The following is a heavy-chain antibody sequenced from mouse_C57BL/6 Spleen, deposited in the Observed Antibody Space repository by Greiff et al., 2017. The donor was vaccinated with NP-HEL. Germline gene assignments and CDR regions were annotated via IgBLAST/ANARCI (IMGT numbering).Heavy chain of an antibody. J-gene: IGHJ4*01. CDR2: IYPGDGDT. CDR3: ARRGCYGSSWDYYAMDY. V-gene: IGHV1-82*01. D-gene: IGHD1-1*01. CDR1: GYAFSSSW. Sequence: QVQLQQSGPELVKPGASVKISCKASGYAFSSSWMNWVKQRPGKGLEWIGRIYPGDGDTNYNGKFKGKSTLTADKSSSTAYMQLSSLTSEDSAVYFCARRGCYGSSWDYYAMDYWGQGTSVTVSS.